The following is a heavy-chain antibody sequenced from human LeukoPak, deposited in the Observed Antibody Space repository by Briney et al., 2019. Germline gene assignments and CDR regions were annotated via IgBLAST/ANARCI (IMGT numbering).Heavy chain of an antibody. D-gene: IGHD3-22*01. V-gene: IGHV1-18*01. CDR2: SSAYNGNT. J-gene: IGHJ4*02. Sequence: ASVKVSCKASGYTFTSYGISWVRQAPGQGLEWMGWSSAYNGNTDYAQKLQGRVTMTTDTSTSTAYMELRSLRSDDTAVYCCARDHGDSSGYYRYASNYWGQGTLVTVSS. CDR3: ARDHGDSSGYYRYASNY. CDR1: GYTFTSYG.